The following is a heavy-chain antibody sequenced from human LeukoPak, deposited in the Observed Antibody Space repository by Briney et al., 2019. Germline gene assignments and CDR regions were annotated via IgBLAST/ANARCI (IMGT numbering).Heavy chain of an antibody. CDR3: ATQNMGATTFKDY. Sequence: PGGSLRLSCAASGFTFSSYSMNWVRQAPGKGLEWVSSISSSSSYIYYADSVKGRFTISRDNAKNSLYLQMNSLRAEDTAVYYCATQNMGATTFKDYWGQGTLVTVSS. D-gene: IGHD1-26*01. CDR2: ISSSSSYI. V-gene: IGHV3-21*01. J-gene: IGHJ4*02. CDR1: GFTFSSYS.